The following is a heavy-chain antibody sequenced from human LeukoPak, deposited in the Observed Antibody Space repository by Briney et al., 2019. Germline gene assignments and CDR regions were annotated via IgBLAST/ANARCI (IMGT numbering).Heavy chain of an antibody. D-gene: IGHD6-19*01. CDR2: FDPEDGET. Sequence: ASVKVSCKVSGYTLTELSMHWVRQAPGKGLEWMRGFDPEDGETIYAQKFQGRVTMTEDTSTDTAYMELSSLRSEDTAVYYCATATQARDGQWLNWFDPWGQGTLVTVSS. CDR1: GYTLTELS. V-gene: IGHV1-24*01. J-gene: IGHJ5*02. CDR3: ATATQARDGQWLNWFDP.